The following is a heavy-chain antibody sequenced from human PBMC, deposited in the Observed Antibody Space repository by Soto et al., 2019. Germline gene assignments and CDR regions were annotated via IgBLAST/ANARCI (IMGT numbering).Heavy chain of an antibody. Sequence: QVQLVESGGGLVKPGGSLRLSCAASGFTFSSYGMHWVRQAPGKGLEWVAVISYDGSNKYYADSVKGQFTISRDNSKNTLYMQMNSLRAQDTAVYYCAKDRGAARPYYYYYGMDVWGQGTTVTVSS. CDR3: AKDRGAARPYYYYYGMDV. V-gene: IGHV3-30*18. CDR1: GFTFSSYG. J-gene: IGHJ6*02. D-gene: IGHD6-6*01. CDR2: ISYDGSNK.